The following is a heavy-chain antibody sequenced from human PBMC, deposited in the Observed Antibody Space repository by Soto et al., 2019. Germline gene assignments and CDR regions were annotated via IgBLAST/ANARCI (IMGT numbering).Heavy chain of an antibody. V-gene: IGHV3-30-3*01. CDR3: ARVEQWLYIAKY. D-gene: IGHD6-19*01. Sequence: GGSLSLSCAASGFTFSSFAMHWVRQAPGKGREWVAVISDDGSNKYYADSVKGRFTISRDNSKNTLYLQMSSLRGEDTAVYSCARVEQWLYIAKYWGQGTLVTVSS. CDR1: GFTFSSFA. CDR2: ISDDGSNK. J-gene: IGHJ4*02.